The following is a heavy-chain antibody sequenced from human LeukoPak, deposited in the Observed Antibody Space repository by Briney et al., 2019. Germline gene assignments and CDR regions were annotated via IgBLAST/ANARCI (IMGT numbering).Heavy chain of an antibody. J-gene: IGHJ4*02. Sequence: GGSLRLSCVGSTFTFSDYGMHWVRQAPGKGLEWVANIKQDGSEKYYVDSVKGRFTISRDNAKNSLYLQMNSLRAEDTAVYYCARDEALDYGDHRISDYWGQGTLVTVSS. CDR3: ARDEALDYGDHRISDY. D-gene: IGHD4-17*01. CDR1: TFTFSDYG. V-gene: IGHV3-7*01. CDR2: IKQDGSEK.